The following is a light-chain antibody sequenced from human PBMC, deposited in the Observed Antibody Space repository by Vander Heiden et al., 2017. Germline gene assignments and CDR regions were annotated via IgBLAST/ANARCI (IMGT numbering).Light chain of an antibody. Sequence: DIQMTQSPSSLSASVGDGVTITCRASQSVNTDLNWYQQKPGKTPKLLISAASNLQSGVSSRFSGSGSGTEFTLTISSLQPEDFATYLCQQTYKTPTTFGQGTKVEIK. J-gene: IGKJ1*01. V-gene: IGKV1-39*01. CDR3: QQTYKTPTT. CDR2: AAS. CDR1: QSVNTD.